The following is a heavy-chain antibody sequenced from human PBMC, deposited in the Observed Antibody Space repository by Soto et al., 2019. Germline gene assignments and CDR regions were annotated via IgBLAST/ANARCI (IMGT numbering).Heavy chain of an antibody. CDR2: IYYSGST. D-gene: IGHD4-4*01. CDR1: GGSISSSSYY. V-gene: IGHV4-39*07. Sequence: SETLSLTCTVSGGSISSSSYYWGWIRQPPGKGLEWIGSIYYSGSTYYNPSLKSRVTISVDTSKNQFSLKLSSVTAADTAVYYCARSPYYSNFDYWGQGTLVTVSS. CDR3: ARSPYYSNFDY. J-gene: IGHJ4*02.